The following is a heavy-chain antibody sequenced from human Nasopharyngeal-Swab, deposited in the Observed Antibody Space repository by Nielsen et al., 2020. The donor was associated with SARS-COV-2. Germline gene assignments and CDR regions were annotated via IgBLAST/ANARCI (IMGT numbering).Heavy chain of an antibody. D-gene: IGHD2-21*01. J-gene: IGHJ6*02. V-gene: IGHV3-9*01. CDR3: AKDITSGDTMATHYYYGMDV. CDR1: GFTFDDYA. Sequence: GGSLRLSCVVSGFTFDDYAMHWVRQAPGKGLEWVSGISWNSGSIGYADSVKGRFTISRDNAKNSLYLQMNSLRAEDTALYYCAKDITSGDTMATHYYYGMDVWGQGTTVTVSS. CDR2: ISWNSGSI.